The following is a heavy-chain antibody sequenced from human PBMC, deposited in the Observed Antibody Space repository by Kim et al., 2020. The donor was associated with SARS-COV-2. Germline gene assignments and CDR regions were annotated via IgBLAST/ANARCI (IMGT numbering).Heavy chain of an antibody. D-gene: IGHD6-13*01. J-gene: IGHJ4*02. CDR1: VFTFSSYA. CDR3: ARGHGYSSSLDY. CDR2: ISYDGSNK. Sequence: GGSLRLSCAASVFTFSSYAMHWVRQAPGKGLEWVAVISYDGSNKYYADSVKGRFTISRDNSKNTLYLQMNSLRAEDTAVYYCARGHGYSSSLDYWGQGTLVTVSS. V-gene: IGHV3-30*04.